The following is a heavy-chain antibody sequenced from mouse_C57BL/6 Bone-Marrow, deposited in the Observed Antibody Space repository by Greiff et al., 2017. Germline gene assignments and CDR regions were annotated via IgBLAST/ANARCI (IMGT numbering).Heavy chain of an antibody. V-gene: IGHV1-52*01. Sequence: VQLQQPGAELVRPGSSVKLSCKASGYTFTSYWMHWVKQRPIQGLEWIGNIDPSDSETHYNQKFKDKATLTVDKSSSTAYMQLSSLTSEDSAVYYCARSNYYGSSRYWYFDVWGTGTTVTVSS. CDR3: ARSNYYGSSRYWYFDV. D-gene: IGHD1-1*01. J-gene: IGHJ1*03. CDR1: GYTFTSYW. CDR2: IDPSDSET.